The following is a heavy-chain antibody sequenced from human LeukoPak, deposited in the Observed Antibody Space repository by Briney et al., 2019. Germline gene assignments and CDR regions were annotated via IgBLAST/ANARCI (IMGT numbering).Heavy chain of an antibody. CDR2: ISGSGGST. CDR3: AKAGDFYGDYDPFDY. CDR1: GFTFSSYA. V-gene: IGHV3-23*01. J-gene: IGHJ4*02. D-gene: IGHD4-17*01. Sequence: PGGSLRLSCAASGFTFSSYAMSWVRQAPGKGLEWVSAISGSGGSTYHADSVKGRFTISRDNSKNTLYLQMNSLRAEDTAVYYCAKAGDFYGDYDPFDYWGQGTLVTVSS.